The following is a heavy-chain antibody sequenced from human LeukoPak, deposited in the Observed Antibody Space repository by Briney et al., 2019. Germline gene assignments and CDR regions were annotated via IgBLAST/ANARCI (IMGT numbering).Heavy chain of an antibody. CDR1: GYSVSSGFY. CDR2: IFHSGST. CDR3: AKANYYDSRGYSRGAFDI. J-gene: IGHJ3*02. V-gene: IGHV4-38-2*02. D-gene: IGHD3-22*01. Sequence: SETLSLTCSVSGYSVSSGFYWGWIRQPPGKGLEWCGGIFHSGSTYYNSSHKSRVTISVDTSKNQFSLRLSSVTAADTAVYYCAKANYYDSRGYSRGAFDIWGQGTMVTVSS.